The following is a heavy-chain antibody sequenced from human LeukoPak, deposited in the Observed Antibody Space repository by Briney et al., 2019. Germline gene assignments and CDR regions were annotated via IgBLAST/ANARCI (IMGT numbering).Heavy chain of an antibody. J-gene: IGHJ5*02. Sequence: SETLSLTCTVSGGSISSYYWSWIRQHPGKGLEWIGYIYYSGSTYYNPSLKSRVTISVDTSKNQFSLKLSSVTAADTAVYCCAKGSGSYEDGGNWFDPWGQGTLVTVSS. CDR2: IYYSGST. D-gene: IGHD1-26*01. CDR3: AKGSGSYEDGGNWFDP. CDR1: GGSISSYY. V-gene: IGHV4-59*06.